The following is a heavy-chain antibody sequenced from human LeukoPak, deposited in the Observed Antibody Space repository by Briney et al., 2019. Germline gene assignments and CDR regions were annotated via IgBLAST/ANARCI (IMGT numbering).Heavy chain of an antibody. CDR3: ARGAYYYED. CDR1: GFTFRDYT. V-gene: IGHV3-48*01. J-gene: IGHJ4*02. Sequence: PGGSLRLSCAASGFTFRDYTMNWVRQAPGKGLEWVSYISSSSSTIYYADSVKGRFAISRDNAKNSLYLQMNSLRAEDTAVYYCARGAYYYEDWGQGTLVTVSS. D-gene: IGHD3-22*01. CDR2: ISSSSSTI.